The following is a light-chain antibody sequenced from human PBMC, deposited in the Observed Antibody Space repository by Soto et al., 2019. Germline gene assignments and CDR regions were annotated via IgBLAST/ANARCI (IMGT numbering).Light chain of an antibody. CDR1: SSDVGGYNY. V-gene: IGLV2-11*01. J-gene: IGLJ1*01. CDR2: DVI. CDR3: CSYAGSYTSLYV. Sequence: QSALTQPRSVSGSPGQSVTISCTGTSSDVGGYNYVSWYQQHPGKAPKIMIYDVIKRPSGVPDRFSGSKSGNTASLTISGLQAEDEADYYCCSYAGSYTSLYVFGTGTKDTVL.